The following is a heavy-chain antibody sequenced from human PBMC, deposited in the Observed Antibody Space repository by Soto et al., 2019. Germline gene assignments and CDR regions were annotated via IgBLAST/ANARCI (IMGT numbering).Heavy chain of an antibody. V-gene: IGHV3-23*01. Sequence: GGSLRLSCAVSGFTFSSYAMSWVRQAPGKGLEWVSAISGSGGSTYYADSVKGRFTISRDNSKNTLYLQMNSLRAEDTAVYYCAKDSSDYYDSSGPPTIFDYWGQGTLVTVSS. J-gene: IGHJ4*02. CDR3: AKDSSDYYDSSGPPTIFDY. CDR2: ISGSGGST. D-gene: IGHD3-22*01. CDR1: GFTFSSYA.